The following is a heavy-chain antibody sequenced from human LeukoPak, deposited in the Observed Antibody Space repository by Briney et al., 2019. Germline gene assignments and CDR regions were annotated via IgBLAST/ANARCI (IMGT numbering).Heavy chain of an antibody. V-gene: IGHV3-73*01. CDR2: IRSKANNYAT. Sequence: PGGSLRLSCVVSGFTFSGSAVHWVRQASGKGLEWVGRIRSKANNYATAYAASVKGRFTISRDDSKNTAYLQMNSLKTEDTAVYYCTGDNFDSNVKFDYWGQGTLVTVSS. CDR3: TGDNFDSNVKFDY. J-gene: IGHJ4*02. CDR1: GFTFSGSA. D-gene: IGHD3-22*01.